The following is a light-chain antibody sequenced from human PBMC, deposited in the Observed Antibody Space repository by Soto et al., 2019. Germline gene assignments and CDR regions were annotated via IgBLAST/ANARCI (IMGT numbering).Light chain of an antibody. CDR1: QSVSSSY. CDR2: GAS. V-gene: IGKV3-15*01. CDR3: QQYSNWPPYT. Sequence: EIVLTQSPGTLSLSPGERATLSCRASQSVSSSYLAWYQQKPGQAPRLLIHGASTRATGIPDRFRGSGSGTEFTLTISSLQSEDFAVYYCQQYSNWPPYTFGQGTKV. J-gene: IGKJ2*01.